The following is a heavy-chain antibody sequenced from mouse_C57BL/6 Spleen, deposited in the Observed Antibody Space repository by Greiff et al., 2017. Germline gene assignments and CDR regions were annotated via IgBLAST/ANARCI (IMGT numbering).Heavy chain of an antibody. D-gene: IGHD2-4*01. V-gene: IGHV1-81*01. Sequence: VQRVESGAELARPGASVKLSCKASGYTFTSYGISWVKQRTGQGLEWIGEIYPRSGNTYYNEKFKGKATLTADKSSSTAYMELRSLTSEDSAVYFCARCGLGFYDYDGGYAMDYWGQGTSVTVSS. J-gene: IGHJ4*01. CDR1: GYTFTSYG. CDR3: ARCGLGFYDYDGGYAMDY. CDR2: IYPRSGNT.